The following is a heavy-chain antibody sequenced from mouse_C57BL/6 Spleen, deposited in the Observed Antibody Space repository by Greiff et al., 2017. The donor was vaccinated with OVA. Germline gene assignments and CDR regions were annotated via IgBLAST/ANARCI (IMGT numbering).Heavy chain of an antibody. J-gene: IGHJ1*03. CDR1: GFSLTSYG. V-gene: IGHV2-5*01. Sequence: QVQLKQSGPGLVQPSQSLSITCTVSGFSLTSYGVHWVRQSPGKGLEWLGVIWRGGSTDYNAAFMSRLSITKDNSKSQVFFKMNSLQADDTAIYYCAKMGYYGSSPWYFDVWGTGTTVTVSS. CDR2: IWRGGST. D-gene: IGHD1-1*01. CDR3: AKMGYYGSSPWYFDV.